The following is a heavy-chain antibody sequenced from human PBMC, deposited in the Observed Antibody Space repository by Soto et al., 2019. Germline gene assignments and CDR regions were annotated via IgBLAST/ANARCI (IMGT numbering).Heavy chain of an antibody. CDR2: ISYDGSNK. D-gene: IGHD3-22*01. J-gene: IGHJ3*02. CDR3: AKDGPYDTTLGAFDI. Sequence: GSLRLSCAASGFTFSSYDMHRVRQAPGKGLEWVAVISYDGSNKYYADSVKGRFTISRDNSKNTLYLQMNSLRAEDTAVYYCAKDGPYDTTLGAFDIWGQGTMVTVSS. CDR1: GFTFSSYD. V-gene: IGHV3-30*18.